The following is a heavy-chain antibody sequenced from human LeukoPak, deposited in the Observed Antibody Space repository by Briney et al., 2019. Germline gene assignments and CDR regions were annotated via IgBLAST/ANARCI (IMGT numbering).Heavy chain of an antibody. V-gene: IGHV4-59*01. J-gene: IGHJ4*02. D-gene: IGHD3-10*01. CDR3: ARGGFFLDY. Sequence: SETLSLTCTVSGGFIRSYYWSWIRQPPGKGLEWIGYIYYSGSTNYNPSLKSRVTISVDTSKNQLSLKLSSVTAADTAVYYCARGGFFLDYWGQGTLVTVSS. CDR1: GGFIRSYY. CDR2: IYYSGST.